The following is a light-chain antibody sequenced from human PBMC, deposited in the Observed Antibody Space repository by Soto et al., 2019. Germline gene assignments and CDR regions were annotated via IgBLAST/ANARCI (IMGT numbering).Light chain of an antibody. CDR2: SAS. J-gene: IGKJ4*01. CDR3: QQYGSSLT. CDR1: QSVSSTY. Sequence: EIVLTQSPGTLSLSPGERATLSCRASQSVSSTYLAWYQQKPGQAPRLLIHSASRRATGIPDRFSGSGSGTDLTVTISRLETEDFAVYCCQQYGSSLTFGGGNKLEIK. V-gene: IGKV3-20*01.